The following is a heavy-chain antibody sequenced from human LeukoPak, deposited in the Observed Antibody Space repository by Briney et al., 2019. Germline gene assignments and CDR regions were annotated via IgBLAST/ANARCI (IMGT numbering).Heavy chain of an antibody. V-gene: IGHV3-30*02. CDR2: IRYDGSNK. Sequence: GGSLTLSCAASGFTFSSHGMHWVRQAPGKGLEWVAFIRYDGSNKYYADSVKGRFTLSRDNSKNTLYLQVNSLRTEDTAVYYCARELEPNWYYVDYWGQGTLVTVTS. CDR1: GFTFSSHG. CDR3: ARELEPNWYYVDY. D-gene: IGHD1-7*01. J-gene: IGHJ4*02.